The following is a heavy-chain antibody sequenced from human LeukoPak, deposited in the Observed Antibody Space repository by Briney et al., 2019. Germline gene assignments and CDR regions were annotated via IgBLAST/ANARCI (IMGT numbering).Heavy chain of an antibody. CDR1: GFTFSYYG. CDR2: MWSDGIRK. Sequence: GGSLRLSCATSGFTFSYYGIHWVRQAPGKGLEWVAVMWSDGIRKYYTDSVKGRFTVSRDTSKNTQYLEMSSLRVEDTAVYYCTRDADTSGHYDIFDIWGQGTMVTISS. CDR3: TRDADTSGHYDIFDI. J-gene: IGHJ3*02. V-gene: IGHV3-33*01. D-gene: IGHD6-19*01.